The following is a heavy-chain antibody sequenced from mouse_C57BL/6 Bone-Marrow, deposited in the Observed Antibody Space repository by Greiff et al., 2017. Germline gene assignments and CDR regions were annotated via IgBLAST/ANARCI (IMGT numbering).Heavy chain of an antibody. V-gene: IGHV1-50*01. Sequence: QVQLKQPGAELVKPGASVKLSCKASGYTFTSYWMQWVKQRPGQGLEWIGEIDPSDSYTNYNQKFKGKATLTVDTSSSTAYMQLSSLTSEDSAVYFCASDGDGYYVAGVWGTGTTVTVAS. CDR2: IDPSDSYT. J-gene: IGHJ1*03. CDR3: ASDGDGYYVAGV. D-gene: IGHD2-3*01. CDR1: GYTFTSYW.